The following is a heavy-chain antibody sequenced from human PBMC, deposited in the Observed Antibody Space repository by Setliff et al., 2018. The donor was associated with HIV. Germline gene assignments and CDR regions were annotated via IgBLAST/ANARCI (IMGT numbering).Heavy chain of an antibody. J-gene: IGHJ4*02. CDR1: GFTFSDYT. Sequence: GGSLRLSCAASGFTFSDYTMNWVRQAPGQGLEWVSSISSTSAYIYYADSVKGRFTLSRDTSKNTLFLQMNSLRPEDAAVYYCARVRLYNTALDYWGQGTLVTVSS. CDR2: ISSTSAYI. D-gene: IGHD3-3*01. V-gene: IGHV3-21*01. CDR3: ARVRLYNTALDY.